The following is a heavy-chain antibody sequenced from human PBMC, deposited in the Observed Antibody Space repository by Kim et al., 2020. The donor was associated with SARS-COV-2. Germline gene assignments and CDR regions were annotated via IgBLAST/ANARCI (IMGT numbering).Heavy chain of an antibody. Sequence: SETLSLTCTVSDGSIRDYYWSWFRQPPGKGLEWIGYVFSSGTTNYNPSLESRLTITVDTSKNQFSLSLRSVTAADTAVYYGARRDTRGCYSFWGHGSLVT. CDR2: VFSSGTT. J-gene: IGHJ4*01. CDR3: ARRDTRGCYSF. V-gene: IGHV4-59*01. D-gene: IGHD3-22*01. CDR1: DGSIRDYY.